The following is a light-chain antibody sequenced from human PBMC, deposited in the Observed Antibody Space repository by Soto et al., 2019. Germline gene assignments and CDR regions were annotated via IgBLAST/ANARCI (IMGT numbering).Light chain of an antibody. J-gene: IGKJ5*01. V-gene: IGKV3-20*01. CDR1: QRVSNSY. CDR3: QQYARPPFA. CDR2: DAS. Sequence: EIVLTQSPGTLSLFPGDRATLSCRASQRVSNSYLAWFQQKPGQAPRLLIYDASSRAAGVPDRVSGGGSGTDFTLPISALEPEDFDLYCCQQYARPPFAFGQGKRLE.